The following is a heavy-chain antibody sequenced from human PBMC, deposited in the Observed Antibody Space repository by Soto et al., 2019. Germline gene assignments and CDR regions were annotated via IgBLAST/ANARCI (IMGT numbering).Heavy chain of an antibody. J-gene: IGHJ3*02. CDR2: IYSGGST. Sequence: PGGSLRLSCAVSGFTVSSKFMSWVRQAPGKGLEWVSVIYSGGSTYYADSVRGRFTMSRDNSKNTLYLEMNSLRAEDTAVYYCAKDIVVVAAATNNDAYDIWGQGTMVTVSS. CDR1: GFTVSSKF. CDR3: AKDIVVVAAATNNDAYDI. V-gene: IGHV3-66*01. D-gene: IGHD2-2*01.